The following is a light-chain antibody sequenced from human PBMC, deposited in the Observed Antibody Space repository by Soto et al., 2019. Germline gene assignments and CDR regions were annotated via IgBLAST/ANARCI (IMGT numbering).Light chain of an antibody. Sequence: IVLTQSPATLSLSPGERATLSCRASQSVSESLAWYQQKPGQAPRLLIYDASNRATGIPARFSGSGSGTDFTLTISRLEPEDFAVYYCQQYDSSPKTFGQGTKVDIK. CDR2: DAS. J-gene: IGKJ1*01. CDR3: QQYDSSPKT. V-gene: IGKV3-20*01. CDR1: QSVSES.